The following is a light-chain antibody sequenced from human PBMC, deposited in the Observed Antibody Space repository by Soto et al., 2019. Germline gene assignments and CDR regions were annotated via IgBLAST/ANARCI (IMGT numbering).Light chain of an antibody. J-gene: IGLJ3*02. CDR2: EVN. CDR3: SSYTSSSTLV. CDR1: SSDIGAYDY. Sequence: QSALTQPASLSGSPGQSITISCTGTSSDIGAYDYVSWFQQHPGKAPKLMISEVNNRPSGVSNRFSGSKSGNTAYLTISGLQAEDEAAYYCSSYTSSSTLVFGGGTKLTVL. V-gene: IGLV2-14*01.